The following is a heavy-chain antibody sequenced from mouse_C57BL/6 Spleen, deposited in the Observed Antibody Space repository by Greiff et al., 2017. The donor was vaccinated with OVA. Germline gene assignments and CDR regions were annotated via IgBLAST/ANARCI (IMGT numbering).Heavy chain of an antibody. D-gene: IGHD2-4*01. J-gene: IGHJ3*01. CDR3: ASSYDYDPAWFAY. CDR2: IDPSDSYT. Sequence: QVQLQQSGAELVKPGASVKLSCKASGYTFTSYWMQWVKQRPGQGLEWIGEIDPSDSYTNYNQKFKGKATLTVDTSSSTAYMQLSSLTSEDSAVYYCASSYDYDPAWFAYWGQGTLVTVSA. CDR1: GYTFTSYW. V-gene: IGHV1-50*01.